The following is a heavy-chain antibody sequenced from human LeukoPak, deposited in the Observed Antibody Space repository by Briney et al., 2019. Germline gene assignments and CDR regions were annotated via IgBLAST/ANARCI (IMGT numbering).Heavy chain of an antibody. CDR1: GFTFSNYF. CDR3: ARVGGGNFCGGDY. V-gene: IGHV3-21*01. J-gene: IGHJ4*02. Sequence: GGSLRLSCAASGFTFSNYFMNWVRQAPGKGLEWVSSISSSSSHIYYADSVRGRFTISRDNAKNSLYLQMNSLRAEDTAVYYCARVGGGNFCGGDYWGQGTLVTVSS. D-gene: IGHD4-23*01. CDR2: ISSSSSHI.